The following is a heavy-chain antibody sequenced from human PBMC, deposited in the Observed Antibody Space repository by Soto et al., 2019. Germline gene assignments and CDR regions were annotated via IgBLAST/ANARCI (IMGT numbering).Heavy chain of an antibody. Sequence: SETLSLTCTVSGGSISSSSYYWSWIRQPPGKGLEWIGYIYYSGSTNYNPSLKSRVTISVDTSKNQFSLKLSSVTAADTAVYYCARAGYYDSSGYNWFDPWGQGTLVTVSS. CDR3: ARAGYYDSSGYNWFDP. CDR1: GGSISSSSYY. J-gene: IGHJ5*02. D-gene: IGHD3-22*01. V-gene: IGHV4-61*01. CDR2: IYYSGST.